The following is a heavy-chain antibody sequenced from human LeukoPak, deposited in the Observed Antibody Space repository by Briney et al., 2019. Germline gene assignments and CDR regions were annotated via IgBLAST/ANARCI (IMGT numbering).Heavy chain of an antibody. J-gene: IGHJ4*02. CDR1: GFTFSSYA. CDR2: ISGSGGST. Sequence: GGSLRLSCAAPGFTFSSYAMSWVRQAPGKGLEWVSAISGSGGSTYYADSVKGRFTISRDNSKNTLYLQMNSLRAEDTAVYYCAKSYYYDSSGYYPYWGQGTLVTVSS. V-gene: IGHV3-23*01. CDR3: AKSYYYDSSGYYPY. D-gene: IGHD3-22*01.